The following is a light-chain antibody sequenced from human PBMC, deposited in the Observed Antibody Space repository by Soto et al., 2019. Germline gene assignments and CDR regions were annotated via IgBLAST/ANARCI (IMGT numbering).Light chain of an antibody. J-gene: IGLJ2*01. CDR1: SSNIGSNT. Sequence: QSVLTQPPSASGTPEQRVTISCSGSSSNIGSNTVNWYQQLPGTAPKLLIYSNNQRPSGVPDRFSGSKSGTSASLAISGLQSEDEADYYCAAWDDSLNGPLFGGGTKLTVL. CDR3: AAWDDSLNGPL. CDR2: SNN. V-gene: IGLV1-44*01.